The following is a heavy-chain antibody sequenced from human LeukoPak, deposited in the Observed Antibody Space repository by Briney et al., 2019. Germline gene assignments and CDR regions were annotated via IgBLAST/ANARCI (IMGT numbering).Heavy chain of an antibody. CDR1: GGSISSSSYY. D-gene: IGHD5-18*01. J-gene: IGHJ4*02. CDR2: IYYSGST. V-gene: IGHV4-39*07. Sequence: SETLSLTCTVSGGSISSSSYYWGWIRQPPGKGLEWIGSIYYSGSTYYNPSLKSRVTISVDTSKNQFSLKVTSVTAADTAVYYCARYSYGSSYAFDHWGQGTLVTVSS. CDR3: ARYSYGSSYAFDH.